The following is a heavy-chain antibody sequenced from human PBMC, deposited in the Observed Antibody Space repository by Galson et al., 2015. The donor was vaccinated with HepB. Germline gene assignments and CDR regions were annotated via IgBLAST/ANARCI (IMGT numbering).Heavy chain of an antibody. D-gene: IGHD2-21*02. CDR3: ARVYPPGKGGDNWYFDL. V-gene: IGHV3-11*05. CDR2: IRSSSSYI. Sequence: SLRLSCAASGFTFSDYYMSWVRQAPGKGLEWVSYIRSSSSYINYADSVKGRFTISRDNAKNSLYLQMNSLRAEDTAVYYCARVYPPGKGGDNWYFDLWGRGTLVTVSS. J-gene: IGHJ2*01. CDR1: GFTFSDYY.